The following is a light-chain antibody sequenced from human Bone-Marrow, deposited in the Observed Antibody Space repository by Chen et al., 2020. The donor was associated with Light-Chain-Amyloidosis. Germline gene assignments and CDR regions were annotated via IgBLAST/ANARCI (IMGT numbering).Light chain of an antibody. CDR3: QSTDSSGTYEVI. CDR2: RDT. CDR1: DLPTKY. J-gene: IGLJ2*01. Sequence: SYELTQPPSVSVSPGQTARITCSGDDLPTKYAYWYQQKPGQAPLLVIHRDTERPSGISERFPGSSSGTTATLTISGFQAEDEADYHCQSTDSSGTYEVIFGGGTKLTVL. V-gene: IGLV3-25*03.